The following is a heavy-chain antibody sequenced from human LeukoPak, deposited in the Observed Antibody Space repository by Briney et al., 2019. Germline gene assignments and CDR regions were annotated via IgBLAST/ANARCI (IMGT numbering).Heavy chain of an antibody. CDR2: ISYDGGTK. V-gene: IGHV3-30*18. CDR3: AKQRGYSCGSLGMDV. Sequence: GGSLKLSCAASGFTFSSYGMHWGRQAPGKGLEWVSVISYDGGTKYNTDSLKGRFTISRDNSKNTLYVQMNSLRAEDTAVYSCAKQRGYSCGSLGMDVWGQGTTVTVSS. CDR1: GFTFSSYG. J-gene: IGHJ6*02. D-gene: IGHD5-18*01.